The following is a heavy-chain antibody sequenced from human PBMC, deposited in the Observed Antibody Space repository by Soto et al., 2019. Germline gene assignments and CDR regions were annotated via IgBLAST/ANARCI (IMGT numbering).Heavy chain of an antibody. Sequence: QITLKESGPPVVKPTQTLTLTCSLSGFSLNTGGVGVGWIRQPPGKALEWLAVIYWDDDKSWNPSLRDRLTINRDASDDQVVLTVTHMDPVDTGTYYCARRRGGFGGGWTTPYFDYWGQGTVVTVPS. D-gene: IGHD6-19*01. V-gene: IGHV2-5*02. J-gene: IGHJ4*02. CDR3: ARRRGGFGGGWTTPYFDY. CDR2: IYWDDDK. CDR1: GFSLNTGGVG.